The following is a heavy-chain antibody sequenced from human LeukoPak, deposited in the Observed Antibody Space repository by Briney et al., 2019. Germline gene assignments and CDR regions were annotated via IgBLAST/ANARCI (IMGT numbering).Heavy chain of an antibody. CDR2: LWYDGSKK. D-gene: IGHD3-16*01. CDR3: ARVGEQGGCIDY. J-gene: IGHJ4*02. Sequence: GGSLRLSCAASGFPLRSYGMHWVRQAPGKGLEWMAVLWYDGSKKYYADSVNGRFTISRDNAKNSLYLQMNSLRAEDTAVYYCARVGEQGGCIDYWGQGTLVTVSS. V-gene: IGHV3-33*01. CDR1: GFPLRSYG.